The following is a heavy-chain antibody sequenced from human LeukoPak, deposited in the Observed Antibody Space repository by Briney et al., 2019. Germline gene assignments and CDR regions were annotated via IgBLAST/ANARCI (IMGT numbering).Heavy chain of an antibody. Sequence: GGSLRLSCAASGFTFSSYEMNWVRQAPGKGLEWVAVISYDGINKYYADSVKGRFTISRDNSKNTLFLQMNSLRAEDTAVYYCARETSWTYYFDYWGQGTLVTVSS. J-gene: IGHJ4*02. V-gene: IGHV3-30-3*01. CDR1: GFTFSSYE. CDR2: ISYDGINK. CDR3: ARETSWTYYFDY. D-gene: IGHD3/OR15-3a*01.